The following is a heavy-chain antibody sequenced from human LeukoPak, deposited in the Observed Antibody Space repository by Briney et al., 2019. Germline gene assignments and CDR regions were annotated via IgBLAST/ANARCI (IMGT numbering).Heavy chain of an antibody. J-gene: IGHJ6*03. CDR2: ISSSSSYI. CDR1: GFTFSSYW. V-gene: IGHV3-21*01. CDR3: ARDGWVYSSSWYGVPLMDV. Sequence: GGSLRLSCAASGFTFSSYWMNWVRQAPGKGLEWVSSISSSSSYIYYADSVKGRFTISRDNAKNSLYLQMNSLRAEDTAVYYCARDGWVYSSSWYGVPLMDVWGKGTTVTISS. D-gene: IGHD6-13*01.